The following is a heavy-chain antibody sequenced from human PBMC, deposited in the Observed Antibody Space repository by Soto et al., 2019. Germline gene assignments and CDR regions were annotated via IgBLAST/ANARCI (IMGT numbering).Heavy chain of an antibody. CDR3: ARVKGRTYSCYGLLNWFDP. Sequence: SEPLSLTCAVYVGSFSGSYWSWIRQPPVKVLEWIGEINHSGSTNYNPSLKSRVTISVDTSKNQFSLKLSSVTAADTAVYYCARVKGRTYSCYGLLNWFDPWGQGTLVTVSS. J-gene: IGHJ5*02. CDR2: INHSGST. V-gene: IGHV4-34*01. CDR1: VGSFSGSY. D-gene: IGHD2-15*01.